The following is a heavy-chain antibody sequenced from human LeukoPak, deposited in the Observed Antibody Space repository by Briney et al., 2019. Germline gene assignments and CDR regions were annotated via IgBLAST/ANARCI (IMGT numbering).Heavy chain of an antibody. D-gene: IGHD6-13*01. V-gene: IGHV4-34*01. J-gene: IGHJ4*02. Sequence: TSSETLSLTCAVYGGSFSGFLWSWIRQPPGKGLEWIGDISHSGDTNYNPSLKSRVTISIDTSKNQLSLNLRSVTAADTAVYYCARLAVGQQQLHYDHWGQGTLVTVSS. CDR3: ARLAVGQQQLHYDH. CDR1: GGSFSGFL. CDR2: ISHSGDT.